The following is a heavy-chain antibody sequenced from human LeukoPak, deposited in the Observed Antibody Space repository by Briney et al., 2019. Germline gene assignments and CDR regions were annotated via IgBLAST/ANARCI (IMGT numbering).Heavy chain of an antibody. CDR2: ISASGGST. CDR1: GFTVSSNS. Sequence: PGGSLRLSCTVSGFTVSSNSMSWVRQAPGKGLEWVSTISASGGSTYYTDSVKGRFTISRDNAKNSLYLQMNSLRAEDTAVYYRAGNYGYYFDYWGQGTLVTVSS. CDR3: AGNYGYYFDY. J-gene: IGHJ4*02. V-gene: IGHV3-21*01. D-gene: IGHD4-17*01.